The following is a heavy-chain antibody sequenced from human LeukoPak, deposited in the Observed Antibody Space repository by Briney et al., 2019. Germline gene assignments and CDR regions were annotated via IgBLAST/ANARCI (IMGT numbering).Heavy chain of an antibody. Sequence: GGSLRLSCAASGFTFRSYAMSWVRQAPGKGLEWVSVISDSGGSTFYADSVKGRFTISRDNSRNTLYLQMNSLRAEDTAVYYCAKGSRKRQRFDYWGQGTLVTVSS. CDR1: GFTFRSYA. D-gene: IGHD6-25*01. V-gene: IGHV3-23*01. CDR3: AKGSRKRQRFDY. CDR2: ISDSGGST. J-gene: IGHJ4*02.